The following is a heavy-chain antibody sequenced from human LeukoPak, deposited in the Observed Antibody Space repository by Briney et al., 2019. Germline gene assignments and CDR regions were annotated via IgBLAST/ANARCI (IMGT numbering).Heavy chain of an antibody. Sequence: SETLSLTCAVYGGSFSGYYWSWIRQPPGKGLEWIGEINHSGSTNYNPSLKSRATISVDTSKNQFSLKLSSVTAADTAVYYCARVRIAARRAPFDYWGQGTLVTVSS. V-gene: IGHV4-34*01. CDR1: GGSFSGYY. D-gene: IGHD6-6*01. CDR2: INHSGST. CDR3: ARVRIAARRAPFDY. J-gene: IGHJ4*02.